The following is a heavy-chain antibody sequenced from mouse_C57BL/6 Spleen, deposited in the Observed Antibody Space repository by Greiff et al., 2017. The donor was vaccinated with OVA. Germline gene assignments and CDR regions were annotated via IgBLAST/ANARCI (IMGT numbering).Heavy chain of an antibody. J-gene: IGHJ3*01. Sequence: DVQLVESGGGLVKPGGSLKLSCAASGFTFSSYAMSWVRQTPEKRLEWVATISDGGSYTYYPDNVKGRFTISRDNAKNNLYLQMSHLKSEDTAMYYCARDGAGTSDCAYWGQGTLVTVSA. V-gene: IGHV5-4*01. CDR2: ISDGGSYT. D-gene: IGHD4-1*01. CDR1: GFTFSSYA. CDR3: ARDGAGTSDCAY.